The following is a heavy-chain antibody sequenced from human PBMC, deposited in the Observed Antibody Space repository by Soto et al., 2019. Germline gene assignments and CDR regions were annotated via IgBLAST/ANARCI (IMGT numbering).Heavy chain of an antibody. CDR2: IIPMFATT. Sequence: QVQLVQSGAEVKKPGASVKVSCKASGGTFGTYTMSWVRQAPGQGLEWMGGIIPMFATTTYAENFQGRVTITADESTNTAYMELSGLRFEDTAVYYCTRDLYYFDSSAQYGQNWFDPWGQGTRVTVSS. V-gene: IGHV1-69*12. CDR3: TRDLYYFDSSAQYGQNWFDP. J-gene: IGHJ5*02. D-gene: IGHD3-22*01. CDR1: GGTFGTYT.